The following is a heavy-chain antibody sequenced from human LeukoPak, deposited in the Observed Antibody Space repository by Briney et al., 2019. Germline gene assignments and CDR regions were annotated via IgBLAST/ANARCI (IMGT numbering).Heavy chain of an antibody. CDR3: ARDAGYCSTTSCSDFLDI. D-gene: IGHD2-2*01. CDR2: IYNTGST. J-gene: IGHJ4*02. Sequence: SETLSPTCTVSGDSNGNYYWTWIRQPPGRGLEWIGFIYNTGSTHYNPSLESRVTISLDTSKNQFSLKLRSVTAADTAVYFCARDAGYCSTTSCSDFLDIWGQGTLVTVSS. CDR1: GDSNGNYY. V-gene: IGHV4-59*01.